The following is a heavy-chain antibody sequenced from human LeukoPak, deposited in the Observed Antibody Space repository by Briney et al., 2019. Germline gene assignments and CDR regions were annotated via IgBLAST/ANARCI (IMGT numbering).Heavy chain of an antibody. CDR2: ISSSGSTI. J-gene: IGHJ4*02. CDR1: GFTFSSYS. CDR3: AGVYGFGELLNPLHY. Sequence: GGSLRLSCAVSGFTFSSYSMNWVRQAPGKGLEWVSYISSSGSTIYYADSVKGRFTISRDNAKNSLYLQMNSLRAEDTAVYYCAGVYGFGELLNPLHYWGQGTLVTVSS. V-gene: IGHV3-48*04. D-gene: IGHD3-10*01.